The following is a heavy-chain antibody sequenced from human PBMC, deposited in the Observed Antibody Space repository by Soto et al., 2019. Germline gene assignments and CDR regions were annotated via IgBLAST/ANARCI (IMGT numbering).Heavy chain of an antibody. CDR1: IVNFRSHW. CDR3: ARGQGAQ. J-gene: IGHJ4*02. D-gene: IGHD3-16*01. Sequence: GGSLRLSCQASIVNFRSHWMTWVRQAPGKGLEWVANIKDDGSETDYVDSVKGRFTISRDNTENSLYLEMNGLRVEDTALYYCARGQGAQWGQGTLVTVSS. V-gene: IGHV3-7*01. CDR2: IKDDGSET.